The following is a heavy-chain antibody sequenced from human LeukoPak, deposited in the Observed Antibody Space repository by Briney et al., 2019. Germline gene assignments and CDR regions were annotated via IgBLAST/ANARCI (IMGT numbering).Heavy chain of an antibody. Sequence: KTGGSLRLSCAVSGFTFSDHYMDWVRQAPGKGLEWVSSISSSSSYIYYADSVKGRFTISRDNAKNSLYLQMNSLRAEDTAVYYCARENAGYWGQGTLVTVSS. D-gene: IGHD2-2*01. J-gene: IGHJ4*02. CDR2: ISSSSSYI. CDR1: GFTFSDHY. CDR3: ARENAGY. V-gene: IGHV3-21*01.